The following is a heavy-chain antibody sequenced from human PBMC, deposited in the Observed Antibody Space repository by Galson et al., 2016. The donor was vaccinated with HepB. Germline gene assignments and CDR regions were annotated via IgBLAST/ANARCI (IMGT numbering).Heavy chain of an antibody. CDR2: ILNDGRNE. Sequence: SLRLSCAVSGVTFSTSAMHWVRQAPGKRLEWVAVILNDGRNEYYADSVKGRFTISRDNSKNTVSLQMQSLRDEETAVYHCAITLNGALYFDYWGQGTRVTVSS. CDR1: GVTFSTSA. J-gene: IGHJ4*02. V-gene: IGHV3-30*04. CDR3: AITLNGALYFDY. D-gene: IGHD3-10*01.